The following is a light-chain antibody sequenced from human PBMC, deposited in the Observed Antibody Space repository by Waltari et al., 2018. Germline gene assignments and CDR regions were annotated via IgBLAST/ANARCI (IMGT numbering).Light chain of an antibody. CDR2: AAS. CDR1: QHIYNY. CDR3: QQYEGLPRT. Sequence: DIQMTQSPSSLSASVGDRVTITCQASQHIYNYLNWYQQKPGKAPKLLIYAASNLQTGGPVRFNGGGSGTDFTFVISNLQPEDIATYYCQQYEGLPRTFGQGTKLEMK. V-gene: IGKV1-33*01. J-gene: IGKJ2*02.